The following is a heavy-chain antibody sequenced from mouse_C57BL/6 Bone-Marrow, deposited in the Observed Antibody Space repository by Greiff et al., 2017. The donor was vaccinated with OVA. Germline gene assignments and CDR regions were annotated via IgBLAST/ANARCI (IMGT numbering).Heavy chain of an antibody. CDR1: GFTFSDYG. Sequence: EVKLVESGGGLVQPGGSLKLSCAASGFTFSDYGMAWVRQAPRKGPAWVAFISNLAYSIYYADTVTGRFTISRENAKNTLYLEMSSLRSEDTAMYYCARLLGRGVDYWGQGTSVTVSS. D-gene: IGHD4-1*01. CDR2: ISNLAYSI. CDR3: ARLLGRGVDY. V-gene: IGHV5-15*04. J-gene: IGHJ4*01.